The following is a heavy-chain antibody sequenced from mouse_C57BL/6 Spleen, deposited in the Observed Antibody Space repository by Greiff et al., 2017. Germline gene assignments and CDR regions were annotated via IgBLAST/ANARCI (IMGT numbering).Heavy chain of an antibody. CDR3: TTNCYGSSCAY. CDR1: GFNITDDY. J-gene: IGHJ3*01. CDR2: IAPENGDT. V-gene: IGHV14-4*01. Sequence: VQLKESGAELVRPGASVKLSCTASGFNITDDYMHWVKQRPEQGLEWIGGIAPENGDTEYASKFQGKATITAYTSSNTAYLQLSSLTSEDTAVYYCTTNCYGSSCAYWGQGTLVTVSA. D-gene: IGHD1-1*01.